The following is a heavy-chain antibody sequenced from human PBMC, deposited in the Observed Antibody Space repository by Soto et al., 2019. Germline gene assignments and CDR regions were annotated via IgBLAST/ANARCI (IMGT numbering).Heavy chain of an antibody. CDR2: IYYSGST. CDR3: ARGGALELTGYWFDP. Sequence: SETLSLTCTVSGGSISSSSYYWGWIRQPPGKGLEWIGSIYYSGSTYYNPSLKSRVTISVDTSKNHFSLKLSSVTAADTAVYYCARGGALELTGYWFDPWGQGTLVTVSS. V-gene: IGHV4-39*01. D-gene: IGHD7-27*01. J-gene: IGHJ5*02. CDR1: GGSISSSSYY.